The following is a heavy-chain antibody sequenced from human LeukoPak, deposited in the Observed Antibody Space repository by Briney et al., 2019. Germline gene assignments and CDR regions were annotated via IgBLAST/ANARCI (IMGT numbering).Heavy chain of an antibody. Sequence: SETLSLTCTVSGGSISSYYWSWIRQPPGKGLEWIGYIYYSGSTNYNPSLKSRVTISVDTSKNQFSLKLTSVTAADTAVCYCARDRELGYWGQGTLVTVSS. CDR1: GGSISSYY. V-gene: IGHV4-59*01. J-gene: IGHJ4*02. CDR2: IYYSGST. CDR3: ARDRELGY. D-gene: IGHD3-10*01.